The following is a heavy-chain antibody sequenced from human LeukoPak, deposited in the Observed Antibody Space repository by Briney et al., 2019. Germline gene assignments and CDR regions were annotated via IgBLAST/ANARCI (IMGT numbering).Heavy chain of an antibody. CDR3: ARDPVWDIVVVPAENWFDP. CDR2: IYSGGST. J-gene: IGHJ5*02. Sequence: GSLRLSCAASGFTVSSNYMSWVRQAPGKGLEWVSVIYSGGSTYYADSVKGRFTVSRDNSKNTLYLQMNSLRAEDTAVYYCARDPVWDIVVVPAENWFDPWGQGTLVTVSS. D-gene: IGHD2-2*01. CDR1: GFTVSSNY. V-gene: IGHV3-53*05.